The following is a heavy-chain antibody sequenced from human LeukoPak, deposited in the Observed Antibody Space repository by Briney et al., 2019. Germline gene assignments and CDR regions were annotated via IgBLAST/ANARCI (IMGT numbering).Heavy chain of an antibody. J-gene: IGHJ5*02. CDR3: ARRYILGWFDP. CDR2: INHSGST. CDR1: GGSFSGYY. Sequence: PSETLSLTCAVYGGSFSGYYWSWIRQPPGKGLEWIGEINHSGSTNYNPSLKSRVTISVDTSKNQFSLKLSSVTAADTAVYYCARRYILGWFDPWGQGTLVTVSS. V-gene: IGHV4-34*01. D-gene: IGHD3-9*01.